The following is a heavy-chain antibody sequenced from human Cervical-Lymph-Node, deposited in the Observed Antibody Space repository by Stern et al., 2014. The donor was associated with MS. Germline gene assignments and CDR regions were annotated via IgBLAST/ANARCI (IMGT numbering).Heavy chain of an antibody. CDR1: GFTVSSSY. V-gene: IGHV3-53*01. CDR2: IHNGGAT. Sequence: EMQLVESGGGLIQPGGSLRLSCAASGFTVSSSYMSWVRQAPGKGLEWVSAIHNGGATDYADTVKGRFTISRDNSKNTLYFQMSSLRAEDTAVYYCARVGRGYISGYSFDYWAQGTLVTVSS. CDR3: ARVGRGYISGYSFDY. J-gene: IGHJ4*02. D-gene: IGHD5-18*01.